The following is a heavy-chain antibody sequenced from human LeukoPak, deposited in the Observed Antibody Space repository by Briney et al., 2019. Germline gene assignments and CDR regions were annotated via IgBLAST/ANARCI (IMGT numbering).Heavy chain of an antibody. CDR1: GYSFTSYW. Sequence: PGESLKLSCKGSGYSFTSYWIGWVRQMPGKGLEWMGIIYLGDSDTKYSPSFQGQFTISADKSISTAYLQWSSLKASDTAMYYCARAGYYDSSGQYYFDYWGQGTLVTVSS. CDR3: ARAGYYDSSGQYYFDY. J-gene: IGHJ4*02. V-gene: IGHV5-51*03. CDR2: IYLGDSDT. D-gene: IGHD3-22*01.